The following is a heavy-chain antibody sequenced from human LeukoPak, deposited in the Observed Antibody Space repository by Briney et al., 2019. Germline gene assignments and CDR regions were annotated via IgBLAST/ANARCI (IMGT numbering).Heavy chain of an antibody. J-gene: IGHJ4*02. Sequence: GGSLRLSCAVSGFTFSSYAMRWVRRAPGKGREWVTDISGSGGSTYYADSVKGRFTISRDNSKNTLYLQMNSLRAEDTAVYYCANLLYYYDSSGFDYWGQGTLVTVSS. CDR3: ANLLYYYDSSGFDY. D-gene: IGHD3-22*01. CDR2: ISGSGGST. CDR1: GFTFSSYA. V-gene: IGHV3-23*01.